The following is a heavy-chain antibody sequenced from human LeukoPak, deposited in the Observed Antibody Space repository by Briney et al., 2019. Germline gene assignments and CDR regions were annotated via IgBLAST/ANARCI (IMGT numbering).Heavy chain of an antibody. J-gene: IGHJ4*02. D-gene: IGHD4-17*01. CDR1: GYTFTGYY. Sequence: ASVKVSCKASGYTFTGYYMHWVRQAPGQGLEWMGWINPNSGGTNYAQKFQGRVTMPRDTSISTAYMELSRLRSDDTAVDYCARAPNYGDYPDDYWGQGTLVTVSS. CDR3: ARAPNYGDYPDDY. V-gene: IGHV1-2*02. CDR2: INPNSGGT.